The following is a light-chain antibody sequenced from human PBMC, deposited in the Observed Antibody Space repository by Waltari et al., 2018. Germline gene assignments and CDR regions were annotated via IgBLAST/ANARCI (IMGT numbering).Light chain of an antibody. CDR2: VNSDGSH. CDR3: QTGGHGTWV. CDR1: SGYSSNV. J-gene: IGLJ3*02. Sequence: QLVLTQSPSASASLGASVKLTCTLSSGYSSNVIAWLQQQPEKGPRSLMKVNSDGSHSKGDEIPDRFSGSSSGAVRYLTISNLQSEDEADYYCQTGGHGTWVFGGGTKLTVL. V-gene: IGLV4-69*01.